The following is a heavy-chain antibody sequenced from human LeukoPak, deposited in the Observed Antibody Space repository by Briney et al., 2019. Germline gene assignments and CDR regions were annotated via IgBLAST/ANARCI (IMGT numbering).Heavy chain of an antibody. CDR2: ISANNGNTKYNT. D-gene: IGHD1-26*01. CDR3: ARDRDRSGSQSY. J-gene: IGHJ4*02. CDR1: GYTFTSHG. V-gene: IGHV1-18*01. Sequence: ASVKVSCKASGYTFTSHGISWVRQAPGQGLEWMGWISANNGNTKYNTKYAQNLQGRVTMTTDISTSTAYMELRTLRSDDTAVYYCARDRDRSGSQSYWGQGTLVTVSS.